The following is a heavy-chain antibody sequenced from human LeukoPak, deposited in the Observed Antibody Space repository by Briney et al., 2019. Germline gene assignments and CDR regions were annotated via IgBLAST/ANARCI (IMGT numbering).Heavy chain of an antibody. V-gene: IGHV3-21*01. D-gene: IGHD4-23*01. J-gene: IGHJ4*02. CDR3: ARDLGRMTTVAFDY. Sequence: GGSLRLSCAASGFTFSSYSMNWVRQAPGKGLEWVSSISSSSSYIYYADSVKGRFTISRDNAKNSLYLQMNSLRAEDTAVYYCARDLGRMTTVAFDYWGQGTLVTVSS. CDR1: GFTFSSYS. CDR2: ISSSSSYI.